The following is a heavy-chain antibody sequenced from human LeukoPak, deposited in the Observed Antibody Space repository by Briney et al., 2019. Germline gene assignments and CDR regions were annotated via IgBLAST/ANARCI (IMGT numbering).Heavy chain of an antibody. CDR1: GFIVSDNY. CDR3: VKWGSGHSIAVAGPYYFDY. CDR2: IYSGGST. J-gene: IGHJ4*02. D-gene: IGHD6-19*01. Sequence: GGSLRLSCAASGFIVSDNYMSWVRQAPGTGLEWVSVIYSGGSTSYADSVKGRFTISRDNSKNTLYLQMSSLRAEDTAVYYCVKWGSGHSIAVAGPYYFDYWGQGTLVTVSS. V-gene: IGHV3-66*02.